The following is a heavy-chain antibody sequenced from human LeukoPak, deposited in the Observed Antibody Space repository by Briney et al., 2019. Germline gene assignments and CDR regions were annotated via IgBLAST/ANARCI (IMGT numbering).Heavy chain of an antibody. D-gene: IGHD2-15*01. CDR1: GFTFSSYS. Sequence: GGSLRLSCAASGFTFSSYSMNWVRQAPGKGLEWVSSISSSSSYIYYADSMKGRFTISRDNAKNSLYLQMNSLRAEDTAVYYCAREGFCSGGTCYSGNAFDIWGQGTMVTVSS. CDR2: ISSSSSYI. V-gene: IGHV3-21*01. CDR3: AREGFCSGGTCYSGNAFDI. J-gene: IGHJ3*02.